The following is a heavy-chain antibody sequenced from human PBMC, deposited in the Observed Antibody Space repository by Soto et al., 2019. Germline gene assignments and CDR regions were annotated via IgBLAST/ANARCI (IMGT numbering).Heavy chain of an antibody. Sequence: QLQLQESGPGLVKPSETLSLTCTVSGGSISSSSYYWGWIRQPPGKGLEWIGSIYYSGSTYYNPSLKSRVTLSVDTSKNQFSLKLSSVTAADTAVYYCASYVDTAMVLDYWGQGTLVTVSS. V-gene: IGHV4-39*01. CDR1: GGSISSSSYY. CDR2: IYYSGST. CDR3: ASYVDTAMVLDY. J-gene: IGHJ4*02. D-gene: IGHD5-18*01.